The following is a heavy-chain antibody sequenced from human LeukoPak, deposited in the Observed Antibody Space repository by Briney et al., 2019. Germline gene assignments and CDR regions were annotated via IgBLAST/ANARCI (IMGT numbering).Heavy chain of an antibody. CDR3: AKVGLVYYGSGSATYFDY. CDR2: ISSSSSTI. Sequence: PGGSLRLSCAASGFTFSSYSMNWVRQAPGKGLEWVSYISSSSSTIYYADSVKGRFTISRDNAKNTLYLQMNSLRAEDTAVYYCAKVGLVYYGSGSATYFDYWGQGTLVTVSS. CDR1: GFTFSSYS. D-gene: IGHD3-10*01. J-gene: IGHJ4*02. V-gene: IGHV3-48*01.